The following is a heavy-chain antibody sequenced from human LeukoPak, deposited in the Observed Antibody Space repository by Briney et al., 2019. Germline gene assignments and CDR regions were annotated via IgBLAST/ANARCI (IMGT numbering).Heavy chain of an antibody. Sequence: WVKVSCKASGDTFSSNYVQWVRQAPGQGLEWMGIIHPLGGSTPYAQKFQGRVTMTRDTSTRTVYIELSSLRSEDTAMYYCARVRFSSGWYIAFDMWGQGTMVTVSS. CDR2: IHPLGGST. D-gene: IGHD6-19*01. CDR1: GDTFSSNY. V-gene: IGHV1-46*01. J-gene: IGHJ3*02. CDR3: ARVRFSSGWYIAFDM.